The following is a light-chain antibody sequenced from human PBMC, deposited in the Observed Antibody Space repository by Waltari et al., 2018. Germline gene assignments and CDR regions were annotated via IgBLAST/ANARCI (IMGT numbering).Light chain of an antibody. Sequence: QSALTQPASVSGSPGQSITISCTGTSSDVGYYNYVSWYQQHPGKAPKLMISDVNKRPSGVSKRSSGSRSGNTASLTISGLQAEDEADYYCSSYTNDATVIFGGGTKLTVL. V-gene: IGLV2-14*01. J-gene: IGLJ2*01. CDR3: SSYTNDATVI. CDR2: DVN. CDR1: SSDVGYYNY.